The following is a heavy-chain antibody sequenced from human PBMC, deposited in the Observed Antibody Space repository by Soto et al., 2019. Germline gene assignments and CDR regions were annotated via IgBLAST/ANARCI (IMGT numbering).Heavy chain of an antibody. CDR3: ASNLPAQDAFDI. CDR1: GYTFTSYG. CDR2: FDPEDGET. J-gene: IGHJ3*02. V-gene: IGHV1-24*01. Sequence: ASVKVSCKASGYTFTSYGISWVRQAPGQGLEWMGGFDPEDGETIYAQKFQGRVTMTEDTSTDTAYMELSSLRSEDTAVYYCASNLPAQDAFDIWGQGTMVTVSS.